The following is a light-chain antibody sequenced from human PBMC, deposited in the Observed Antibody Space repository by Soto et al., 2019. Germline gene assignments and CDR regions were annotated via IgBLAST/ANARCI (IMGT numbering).Light chain of an antibody. V-gene: IGKV3D-20*02. CDR1: QSVSSSY. CDR2: GAS. Sequence: ESVLTQSPGIMSLSPGERATLSCRASQSVSSSYSAWYQQKPGQAPRLLIYGASTRATGIPARFSGSGAGTEFNLTLRSLEPEDFAIYYCQQRQYWPPTTFGQGTRRE. J-gene: IGKJ5*01. CDR3: QQRQYWPPTT.